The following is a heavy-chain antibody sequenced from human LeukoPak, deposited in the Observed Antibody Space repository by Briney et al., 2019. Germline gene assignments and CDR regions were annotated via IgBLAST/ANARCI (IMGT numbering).Heavy chain of an antibody. V-gene: IGHV4-59*01. CDR3: ASSSGYSGYYYYYMDV. Sequence: ETLSLTCTVSGGSISSYYWSWIRQPPGEGLEWIGYIYYSGSTNYNPSLKSRVTISVDTSKNQFSLKLSSVTAADTAVYYCASSSGYSGYYYYYMDVWGKGTTVTVSS. CDR1: GGSISSYY. J-gene: IGHJ6*03. D-gene: IGHD6-19*01. CDR2: IYYSGST.